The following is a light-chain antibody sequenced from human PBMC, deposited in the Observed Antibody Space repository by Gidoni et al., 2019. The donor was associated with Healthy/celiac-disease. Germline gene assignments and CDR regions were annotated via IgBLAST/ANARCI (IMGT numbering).Light chain of an antibody. V-gene: IGKV2-28*01. Sequence: EIVMTQSPLSLPVTPGEPASISCRSSQSLLHSNGYNYLDWYLQKPGPSPQLLIYLGSNRASGVPDRFSGSGSGTDFTLTLSRVAAEDVGVYYCMQALQTPRTFGQGTKLEIK. CDR3: MQALQTPRT. J-gene: IGKJ2*01. CDR1: QSLLHSNGYNY. CDR2: LGS.